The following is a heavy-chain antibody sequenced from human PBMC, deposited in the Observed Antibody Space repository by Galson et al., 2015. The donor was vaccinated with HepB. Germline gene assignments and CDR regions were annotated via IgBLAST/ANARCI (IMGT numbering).Heavy chain of an antibody. CDR3: ASWAAAGTVGWFDP. CDR1: GFTFSSYA. CDR2: ISYDGSNK. V-gene: IGHV3-30*04. D-gene: IGHD6-13*01. J-gene: IGHJ5*02. Sequence: SLRLSCAASGFTFSSYAMHWVRQAPGKGLEWVAVISYDGSNKYYADSVKGRFTISRDNSKNTLYLQMNSLRAEDTAVYYCASWAAAGTVGWFDPWGQGTLVTVSS.